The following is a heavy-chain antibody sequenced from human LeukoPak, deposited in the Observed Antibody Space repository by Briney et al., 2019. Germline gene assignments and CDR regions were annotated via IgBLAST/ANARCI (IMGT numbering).Heavy chain of an antibody. V-gene: IGHV4-4*02. CDR3: ARAPHSGTYYTDAFDI. J-gene: IGHJ3*02. D-gene: IGHD1-26*01. CDR2: IHHSGST. Sequence: SGTLSLTCAVSGGSISTNNWWTWVRQPPGKGLEWIGEIHHSGSTDYNPSLKSRVSISPDKSKNQFSLTLTSVTAADTAVYFCARAPHSGTYYTDAFDIWGQGTMVTVSS. CDR1: GGSISTNNW.